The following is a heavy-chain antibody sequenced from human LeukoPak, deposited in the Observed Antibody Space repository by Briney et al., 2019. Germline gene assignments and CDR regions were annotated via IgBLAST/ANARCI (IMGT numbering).Heavy chain of an antibody. CDR1: GFIFSNYY. CDR2: IHGSARYN. CDR3: AKDRPIVGAMDY. V-gene: IGHV3-21*06. Sequence: SGGSLRLSCAASGFIFSNYYLNWVRQAPGKGLEWVSCIHGSARYNYYADSVKGRFTVSRDSAKNSLYLEMSGLRVEDTAVYYCAKDRPIVGAMDYWGQGTLVTVSS. D-gene: IGHD1-26*01. J-gene: IGHJ4*02.